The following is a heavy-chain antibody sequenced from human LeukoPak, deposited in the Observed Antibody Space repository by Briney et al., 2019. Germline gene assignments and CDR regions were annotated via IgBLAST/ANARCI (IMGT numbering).Heavy chain of an antibody. CDR2: IHHSGNT. J-gene: IGHJ4*02. CDR1: RYSISSGYY. D-gene: IGHD6-19*01. Sequence: SETLSLTCAVSRYSISSGYYRGWIRQPPGKGLECIGGIHHSGNTYYNPSLKSRVTISVDMSSNQFSLKLSSVTAADTALYYCARDKGSGRVFDYWGQGTLVTVSS. CDR3: ARDKGSGRVFDY. V-gene: IGHV4-38-2*02.